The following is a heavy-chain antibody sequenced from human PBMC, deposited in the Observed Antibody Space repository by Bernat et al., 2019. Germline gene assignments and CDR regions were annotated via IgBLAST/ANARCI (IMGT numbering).Heavy chain of an antibody. Sequence: VQLVESGGGVVQPGRSLRLSCAASGFTFSSYGMHWVRQAPGKGLEWVSAISGSGGSTYYADSVKGRFTISRDNSKNTLYLQMNSLRAEDTAVYYCAKSTSSLYYFDYWGQGTLVTVSS. V-gene: IGHV3-23*04. D-gene: IGHD2-2*01. CDR3: AKSTSSLYYFDY. J-gene: IGHJ4*02. CDR1: GFTFSSYG. CDR2: ISGSGGST.